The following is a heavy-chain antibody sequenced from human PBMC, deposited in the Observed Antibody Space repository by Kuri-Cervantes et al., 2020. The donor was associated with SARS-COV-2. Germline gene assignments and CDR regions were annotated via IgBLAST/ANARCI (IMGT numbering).Heavy chain of an antibody. D-gene: IGHD3-3*01. CDR1: GGSLSGSY. J-gene: IGHJ4*02. V-gene: IGHV4-34*01. Sequence: GSLRLSCAIYGGSLSGSYWSWIRQSPGKRLEWIGEVNHNGGANYNPSLRSRVTISVDTSKNQFSLKLSSVTAADTAVYYCARRLLRFLEFAFDYWGQGTLVTVSS. CDR3: ARRLLRFLEFAFDY. CDR2: VNHNGGA.